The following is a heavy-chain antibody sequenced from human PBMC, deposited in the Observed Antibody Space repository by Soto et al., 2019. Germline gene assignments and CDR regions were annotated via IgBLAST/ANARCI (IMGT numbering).Heavy chain of an antibody. J-gene: IGHJ3*02. CDR2: ISSGSSYI. CDR1: GFTFSSYA. V-gene: IGHV3-21*01. CDR3: ARVTYCSGGGCQTGAFDI. Sequence: NPGGSLRLSCAASGFTFSSYAMSWVRQAPGKGLEWVSSISSGSSYIYYADSVKGRLNISRDNAKNALYLQMNSLISEDTALFYFARVTYCSGGGCQTGAFDIWGQGTMVTVSS. D-gene: IGHD2-15*01.